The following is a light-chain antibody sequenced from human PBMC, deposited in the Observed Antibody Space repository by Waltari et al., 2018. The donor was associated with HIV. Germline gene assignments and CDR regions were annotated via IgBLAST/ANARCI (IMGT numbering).Light chain of an antibody. CDR2: GGN. Sequence: QFVLTQAPSASGTPGQRVTIFCFGSSPYIGGAAAKWFRHLPGTDPKLLIHGGNRRPQGVHERFSGVNFGTSAALASSGLQSEDEADYFCAAWHDSLKVLVFGGGTRLNIL. CDR3: AAWHDSLKVLV. J-gene: IGLJ2*01. V-gene: IGLV1-44*01. CDR1: SPYIGGAA.